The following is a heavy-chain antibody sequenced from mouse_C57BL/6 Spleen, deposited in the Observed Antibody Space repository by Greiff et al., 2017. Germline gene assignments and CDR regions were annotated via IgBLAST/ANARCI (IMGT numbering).Heavy chain of an antibody. J-gene: IGHJ4*01. D-gene: IGHD5-1*01. V-gene: IGHV1-15*01. CDR3: TRYLRGAMDY. CDR1: GYTFTDYE. Sequence: QVQLKESGAELVRPGASVTLSCKASGYTFTDYEMHWVKQTPVHGLEWIGAIDPETGGTAYNQKFKGKAILTADKSSSTAYMELRSLTSEDSAVYYCTRYLRGAMDYWGQGTSVTVSS. CDR2: IDPETGGT.